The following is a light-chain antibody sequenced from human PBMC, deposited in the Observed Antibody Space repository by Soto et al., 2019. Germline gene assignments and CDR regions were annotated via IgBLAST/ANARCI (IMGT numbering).Light chain of an antibody. J-gene: IGKJ1*01. CDR2: KAS. Sequence: DIQMTQSPSTLSASVGDRVTITCRVSESISGWLAWYQQKPGKAPKLVMFKASTLESGVPSRFSGSGSGTDFTLIISSLQADDFAIYYYQQYNSYPRTFGQGTKVEIK. CDR3: QQYNSYPRT. CDR1: ESISGW. V-gene: IGKV1-5*03.